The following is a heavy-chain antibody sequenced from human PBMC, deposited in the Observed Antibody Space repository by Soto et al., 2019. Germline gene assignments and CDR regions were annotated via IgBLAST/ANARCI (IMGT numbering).Heavy chain of an antibody. V-gene: IGHV4-59*12. D-gene: IGHD1-26*01. CDR3: ARDKVGAIDY. J-gene: IGHJ4*02. CDR1: GGSISSYY. CDR2: IYYSGST. Sequence: SETLSLTCTVSGGSISSYYWSWIRQPPGKGLEWIGYIYYSGSTNYNPSLKSRVTISVDTSKNQFSLKLSSVTAADTAVYYCARDKVGAIDYWGQGTLVTVSS.